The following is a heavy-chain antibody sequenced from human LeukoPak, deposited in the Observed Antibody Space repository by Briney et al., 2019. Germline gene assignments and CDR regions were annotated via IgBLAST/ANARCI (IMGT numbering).Heavy chain of an antibody. D-gene: IGHD2-21*02. CDR2: IIPILGIA. J-gene: IGHJ4*02. Sequence: RWASVKVSCKASGGTFSSYAISWVRQAPGQGLEWMGRIIPILGIANYAQKFQGRVTITADKSTSTAYMELSSLRSEDTAVYYCARDRETAIQPFDYWGQGTLVTVSS. CDR3: ARDRETAIQPFDY. V-gene: IGHV1-69*04. CDR1: GGTFSSYA.